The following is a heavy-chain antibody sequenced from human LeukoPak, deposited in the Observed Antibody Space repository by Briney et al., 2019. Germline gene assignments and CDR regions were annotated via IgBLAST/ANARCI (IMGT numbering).Heavy chain of an antibody. J-gene: IGHJ4*02. Sequence: GESLKISCNGSGYSFTSYWIGWVRQMPGKGLEWMGIIYPGDSDTRYSPSFQGQVTISADKSISTAYLQWSSLKASDTAMYYCARFLGEGYDYVWGSYRQKFYLDYWGQGTLVTVSS. D-gene: IGHD3-16*02. CDR2: IYPGDSDT. CDR1: GYSFTSYW. V-gene: IGHV5-51*01. CDR3: ARFLGEGYDYVWGSYRQKFYLDY.